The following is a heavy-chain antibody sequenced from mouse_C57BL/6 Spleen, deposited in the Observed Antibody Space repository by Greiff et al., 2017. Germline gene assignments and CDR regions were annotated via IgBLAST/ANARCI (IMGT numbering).Heavy chain of an antibody. Sequence: QVQLQQPGAELVMPGASVKLSCKASGYTFTSYWMHWVKQRPGQGLEWIGEIDPSDSYTNYNQKFKGKSTLTADKSSSTAYMELRSLTSEDSAVYYCTRSADFTTRWGQGTTLTVSS. D-gene: IGHD1-1*01. CDR3: TRSADFTTR. CDR2: IDPSDSYT. V-gene: IGHV1-69*01. CDR1: GYTFTSYW. J-gene: IGHJ2*01.